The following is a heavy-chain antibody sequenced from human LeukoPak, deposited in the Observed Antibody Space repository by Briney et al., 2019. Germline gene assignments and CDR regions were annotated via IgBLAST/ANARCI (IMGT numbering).Heavy chain of an antibody. CDR1: GYTFTRYY. J-gene: IGHJ5*02. V-gene: IGHV1-2*02. Sequence: ASVKVSCKASGYTFTRYYMRWVRQAPGQGLEWMGWINPNSGGTNYAQKFQGRVTMTRDTSISTAYMELSRLRSDDTAVYYCARGVVPAANNWFDPWGQGTLVTVSS. CDR3: ARGVVPAANNWFDP. CDR2: INPNSGGT. D-gene: IGHD2-2*01.